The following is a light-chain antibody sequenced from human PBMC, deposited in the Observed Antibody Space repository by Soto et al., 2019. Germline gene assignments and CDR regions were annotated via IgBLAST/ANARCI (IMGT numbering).Light chain of an antibody. CDR3: SSYAGSRTYVV. CDR2: EAY. J-gene: IGLJ2*01. CDR1: SSDIGRYNL. V-gene: IGLV2-23*01. Sequence: QSALTQPASVSGSPGQSITISCTGSSSDIGRYNLVSWYQKEPGKAPKLVIYEAYKRPSGVSARVSGSKSGNTASLTISGLQAEDEADYYCSSYAGSRTYVVFGGGTQLTVL.